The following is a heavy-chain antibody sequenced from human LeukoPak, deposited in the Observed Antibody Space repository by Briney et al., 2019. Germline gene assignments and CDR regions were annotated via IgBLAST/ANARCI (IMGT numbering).Heavy chain of an antibody. Sequence: GGSLRLSCAASGFTFSNYAMHWVRQAPGKGLEWVAVISYDGSNKYYADSVKGRFTISRDNSKNTLYLQMNSLRTKDTAVYYCARAPFGYSSSSTFDYWGQGTLVTVSS. V-gene: IGHV3-30-3*01. D-gene: IGHD6-6*01. J-gene: IGHJ4*02. CDR2: ISYDGSNK. CDR1: GFTFSNYA. CDR3: ARAPFGYSSSSTFDY.